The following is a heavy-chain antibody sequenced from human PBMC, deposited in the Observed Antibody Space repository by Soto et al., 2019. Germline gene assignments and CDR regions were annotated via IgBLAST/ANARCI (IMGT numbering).Heavy chain of an antibody. Sequence: QVQLVQSGAEVKKPGASVKVSCEASGYSFTRNHISWVRQAPGQGLEWMGWISAYNGNTNYAQKLQGRVTITTDTSTSTAYMELRSLRSDYTAVYYCARGGQPIDYWGQGTLVTVSS. CDR1: GYSFTRNH. CDR2: ISAYNGNT. J-gene: IGHJ4*02. V-gene: IGHV1-18*01. CDR3: ARGGQPIDY.